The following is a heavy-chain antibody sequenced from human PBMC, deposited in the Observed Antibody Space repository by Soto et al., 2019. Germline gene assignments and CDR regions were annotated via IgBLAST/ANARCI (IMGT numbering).Heavy chain of an antibody. J-gene: IGHJ3*02. Sequence: GESLKISCKGSGYSFTSYWIGWVRQMPGKGLEWMGIIYPGDSDTRYSPSFQGQVTISADKSISTAYLQWSSLKASDTAMYYCARRPLGWELEHDAFDIWGQGTMVTVSS. CDR3: ARRPLGWELEHDAFDI. D-gene: IGHD1-26*01. V-gene: IGHV5-51*01. CDR1: GYSFTSYW. CDR2: IYPGDSDT.